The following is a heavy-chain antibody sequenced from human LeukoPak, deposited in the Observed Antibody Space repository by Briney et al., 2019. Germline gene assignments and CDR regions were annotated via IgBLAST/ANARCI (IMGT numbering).Heavy chain of an antibody. CDR3: AIIVATIGPFDY. Sequence: GASVKVSCKASGYTFTGHYMHWVRQAPGQGLEWMGWINPNSGGTNYAQKFQGRVTMTRDTSISTAYMKLSRLRSDDTAVYYCAIIVATIGPFDYWGQGTLVTVSS. CDR2: INPNSGGT. D-gene: IGHD5-12*01. CDR1: GYTFTGHY. J-gene: IGHJ4*02. V-gene: IGHV1-2*02.